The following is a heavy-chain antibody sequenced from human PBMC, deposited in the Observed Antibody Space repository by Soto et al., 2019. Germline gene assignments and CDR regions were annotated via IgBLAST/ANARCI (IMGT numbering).Heavy chain of an antibody. J-gene: IGHJ6*03. V-gene: IGHV4-59*01. Sequence: KASETLSLTCTVSGGSISSYYWSWIRQPPGKGLEWIGYIYYSGSTNYNPSLKSRVTISVDTSKNQFSLKLSSVTAADTAVYYCARLYSSSSAGYYYYMDVWGKGTTVTVSS. CDR2: IYYSGST. D-gene: IGHD6-6*01. CDR3: ARLYSSSSAGYYYYMDV. CDR1: GGSISSYY.